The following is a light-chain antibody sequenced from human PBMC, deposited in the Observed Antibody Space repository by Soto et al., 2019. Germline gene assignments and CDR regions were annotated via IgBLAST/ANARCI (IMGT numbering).Light chain of an antibody. CDR2: DAS. J-gene: IGKJ1*01. CDR3: QQYGRSPTT. V-gene: IGKV3-20*01. Sequence: EIVLTQSPGTLSLSPGEGATLSCRASQSVSSSYLAWYQQKPGQAPRLLIYDASNRATDTPARFSGSGSGTEFTLTISRLEPEDFAVYYCQQYGRSPTTFGQGTKVDIK. CDR1: QSVSSSY.